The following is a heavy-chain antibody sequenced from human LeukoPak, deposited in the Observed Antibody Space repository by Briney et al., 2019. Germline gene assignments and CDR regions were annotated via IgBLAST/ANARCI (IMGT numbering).Heavy chain of an antibody. Sequence: SETLSLTCTVSGGSISGNYWSWVRQPPGKGLEWIGNIYYSGGTKYNPSLKSRVTISVDTSKNQFSLKLSSVTAADTAVYYCARWASSGSPDYWGQGTLVTVSS. J-gene: IGHJ4*02. CDR1: GGSISGNY. CDR2: IYYSGGT. D-gene: IGHD3-10*01. CDR3: ARWASSGSPDY. V-gene: IGHV4-59*12.